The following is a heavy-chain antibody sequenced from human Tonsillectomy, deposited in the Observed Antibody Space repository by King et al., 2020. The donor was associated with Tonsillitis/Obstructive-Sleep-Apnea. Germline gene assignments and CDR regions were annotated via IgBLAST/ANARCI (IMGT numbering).Heavy chain of an antibody. Sequence: VQLVESGGGLVKPGGSLRLSCAASGFTFSNAWMSWVRQAPGKGLEWVGRIKSKTDGGTTDYAAPVKGRFTLSRDDSKNTLYLQMNSLKTEDTAVYYCTTDLSDLVFITYYFDYWGQGTLVTVSS. V-gene: IGHV3-15*01. CDR2: IKSKTDGGTT. CDR3: TTDLSDLVFITYYFDY. CDR1: GFTFSNAW. J-gene: IGHJ4*02. D-gene: IGHD3-22*01.